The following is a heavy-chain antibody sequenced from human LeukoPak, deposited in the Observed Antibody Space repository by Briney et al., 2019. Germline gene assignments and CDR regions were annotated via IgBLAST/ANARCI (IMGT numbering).Heavy chain of an antibody. CDR2: IRASNGNT. CDR3: ARVLLWFGTPHRFDY. J-gene: IGHJ4*02. D-gene: IGHD3-10*01. Sequence: GASVKVSCKASGYTFANFAISWVRQAPGQGLEWMGWIRASNGNTNDAKKFQGRVTMTTDTSTSTAYMELRSLRSDDTAVYYCARVLLWFGTPHRFDYWGQGTLVTVSS. CDR1: GYTFANFA. V-gene: IGHV1-18*01.